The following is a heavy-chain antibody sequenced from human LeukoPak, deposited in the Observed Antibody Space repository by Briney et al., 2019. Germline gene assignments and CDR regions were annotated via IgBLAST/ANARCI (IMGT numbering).Heavy chain of an antibody. CDR1: GFTFSSYG. D-gene: IGHD3-9*01. Sequence: PGRSLRLSCAASGFTFSSYGMHWVRQAPGKGLEWVAVISYDGSNKYYADSVKGRFTISRDNSKNTLYLQMNSLRAEDTAVYYCAKNAGGTIFPRPHSALPLTQTSGMVGWGEGTTVTVSS. CDR2: ISYDGSNK. CDR3: AKNAGGTIFPRPHSALPLTQTSGMVG. V-gene: IGHV3-30*18. J-gene: IGHJ6*04.